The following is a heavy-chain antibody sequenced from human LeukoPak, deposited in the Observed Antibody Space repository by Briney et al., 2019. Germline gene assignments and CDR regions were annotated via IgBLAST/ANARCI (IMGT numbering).Heavy chain of an antibody. Sequence: RPSETLSLTCTVSGGSINTYYWSWIRQPPGKELEWIGYIYYSGSTNYNPSLKSRVTISVDTSKNQFSLKLSSVTAADTAVYYCARERRAINWFDPWGQGTLVTVSS. J-gene: IGHJ5*02. V-gene: IGHV4-59*01. CDR1: GGSINTYY. CDR2: IYYSGST. CDR3: ARERRAINWFDP. D-gene: IGHD5-24*01.